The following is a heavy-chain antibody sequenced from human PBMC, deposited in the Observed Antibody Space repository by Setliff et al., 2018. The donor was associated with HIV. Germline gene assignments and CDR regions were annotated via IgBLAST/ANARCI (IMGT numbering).Heavy chain of an antibody. CDR2: IHYSGAT. CDR3: ARHSPNVGVRGDAFDI. D-gene: IGHD2-8*01. Sequence: SETLSLTCTVSGGSMSTYYWSWIRQPPGKGLEWIGYIHYSGATNYNPSLKSRVTISLDTSRTQFSLRLSSVTAADTAVYYCARHSPNVGVRGDAFDIWGQGTVVTVSS. J-gene: IGHJ3*02. CDR1: GGSMSTYY. V-gene: IGHV4-59*08.